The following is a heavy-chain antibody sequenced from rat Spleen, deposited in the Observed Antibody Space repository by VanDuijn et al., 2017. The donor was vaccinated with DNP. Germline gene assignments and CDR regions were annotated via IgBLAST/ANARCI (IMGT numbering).Heavy chain of an antibody. CDR2: ISYSGST. CDR1: GYSITSNY. V-gene: IGHV3-1*01. CDR3: ARWSRYFDY. J-gene: IGHJ2*01. Sequence: EVQLQESGPGLVKPSQSLSLTCSVTGYSITSNYWGWIRKFPGNKMEWMGYISYSGSTKYNPSLKSRISITRDTSKNQFFLHLNSVTSEDTATYYCARWSRYFDYWGQGVMVTVSS.